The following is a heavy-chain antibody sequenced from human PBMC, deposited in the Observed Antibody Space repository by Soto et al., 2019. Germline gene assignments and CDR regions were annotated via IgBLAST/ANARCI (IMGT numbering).Heavy chain of an antibody. CDR3: PRGRYCSSTSCFDY. CDR1: GYTFTSYD. D-gene: IGHD2-2*01. J-gene: IGHJ4*02. CDR2: NNPSGGST. V-gene: IGHV1-46*01. Sequence: ASVKVSCKASGYTFTSYDMHWVRQPPVQELEWMEINNPSGGSTSYAKKFHGRVTMTRDTATSTLYMEPSGLRSKGTAVYYLPRGRYCSSTSCFDYWGEGALVTVAS.